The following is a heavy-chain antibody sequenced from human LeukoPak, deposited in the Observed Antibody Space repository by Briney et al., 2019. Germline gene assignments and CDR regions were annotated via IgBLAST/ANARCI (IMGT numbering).Heavy chain of an antibody. CDR1: GCSISSYY. CDR3: ARGQRPLSYYYYMDV. CDR2: IYTSGST. V-gene: IGHV4-4*07. J-gene: IGHJ6*03. Sequence: SETLSLTCTVSGCSISSYYWSWIRQPAGKGLEWIGHIYTSGSTNYNPSLKSRVTMSVDTSKNQFSLKLSSVTAADSAVYYCARGQRPLSYYYYMDVWGKGTTVTVSS.